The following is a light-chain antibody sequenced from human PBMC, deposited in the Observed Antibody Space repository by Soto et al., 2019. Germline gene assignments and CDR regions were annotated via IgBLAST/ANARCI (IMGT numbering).Light chain of an antibody. V-gene: IGKV3-11*01. CDR1: QSVSSN. J-gene: IGKJ5*01. CDR3: QQRSNWPIT. CDR2: DAS. Sequence: EIVMTQSPATLSVSPGESATLSSRASQSVSSNLAWYQQKPGQAPRLLIYDASNRATGIPARFSGSGSGTDFTLTISSLEPEDFAVYYCQQRSNWPITFGQGTRLEI.